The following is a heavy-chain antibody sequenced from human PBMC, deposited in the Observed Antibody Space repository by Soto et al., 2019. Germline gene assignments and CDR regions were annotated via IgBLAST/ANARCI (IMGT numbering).Heavy chain of an antibody. CDR2: IHHTGRT. CDR1: GDSVNSAY. J-gene: IGHJ4*02. D-gene: IGHD6-6*01. CDR3: ARTDAYNSSFFDS. V-gene: IGHV4-30-4*01. Sequence: QVQLQEMGPGLVKPSQTLTITCTVSGDSVNSAYWSWIRQLPGKGLEWMGNIHHTGRTFYNPSLNSRLVISIDTSKPLFSLKMRSLTAADTDVYYCARTDAYNSSFFDSWGQGAVVTVSS.